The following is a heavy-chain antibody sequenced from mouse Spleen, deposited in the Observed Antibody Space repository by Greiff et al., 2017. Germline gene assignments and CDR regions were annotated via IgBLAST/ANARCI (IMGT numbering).Heavy chain of an antibody. D-gene: IGHD1-1*01. J-gene: IGHJ3*01. CDR1: GYTFTSYW. CDR2: IDPSDSYT. CDR3: ARGDYYGSSYGFAY. V-gene: IGHV1-59*01. Sequence: VQLQQPGAELVRPGTSVKLSCKASGYTFTSYWMHWVKQRPGQGLEWIGVIDPSDSYTNYNQKFKGKATLTVDTSSSTAYMRLSSLTSEDSAVYYCARGDYYGSSYGFAYWGQGTLVTVSA.